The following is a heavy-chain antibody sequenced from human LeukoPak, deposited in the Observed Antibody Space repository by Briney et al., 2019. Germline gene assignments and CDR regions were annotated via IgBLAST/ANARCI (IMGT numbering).Heavy chain of an antibody. Sequence: ASVKVSCKASGYTFTSYDINWVRQATGQGLEWMGWMNPNSGNTGYAQKFQGRVTMTRNTSISTAYMELSSLRSEDTAVYYCARALKSYYDITGWFDPWGQGTLVTVSS. CDR2: MNPNSGNT. J-gene: IGHJ5*02. V-gene: IGHV1-8*01. D-gene: IGHD3-22*01. CDR1: GYTFTSYD. CDR3: ARALKSYYDITGWFDP.